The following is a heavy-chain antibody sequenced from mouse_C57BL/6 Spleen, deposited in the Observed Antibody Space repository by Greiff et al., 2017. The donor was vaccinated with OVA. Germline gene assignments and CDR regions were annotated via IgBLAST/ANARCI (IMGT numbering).Heavy chain of an antibody. J-gene: IGHJ4*01. CDR2: IYPGSGST. D-gene: IGHD2-5*01. V-gene: IGHV1-55*01. CDR1: GYTFTSYW. CDR3: ARWGSYYSNYDAMDY. Sequence: QVQLQQPWAELVKPGASVKMSCKASGYTFTSYWITWVKQRPGQGLEWIGDIYPGSGSTNYNEKFKSKATLTVDTSSSTAYMQLSSLTSEDSAVYYCARWGSYYSNYDAMDYWGQGTSVTVSS.